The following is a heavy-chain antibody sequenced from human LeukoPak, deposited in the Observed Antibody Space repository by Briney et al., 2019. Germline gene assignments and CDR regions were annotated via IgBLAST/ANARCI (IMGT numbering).Heavy chain of an antibody. CDR1: GFTFSSYS. CDR3: ARAPPSLWFGESIGGPYYFDY. J-gene: IGHJ4*02. Sequence: PGGSLRLSCAASGFTFSSYSMNWVRQAPGKGLEWVSSISSSSSYIYYADSVKGRFTISRDNAKNSLYLQMNSLRAEDTAVYYCARAPPSLWFGESIGGPYYFDYWGQGTLVTVSS. CDR2: ISSSSSYI. D-gene: IGHD3-10*01. V-gene: IGHV3-21*01.